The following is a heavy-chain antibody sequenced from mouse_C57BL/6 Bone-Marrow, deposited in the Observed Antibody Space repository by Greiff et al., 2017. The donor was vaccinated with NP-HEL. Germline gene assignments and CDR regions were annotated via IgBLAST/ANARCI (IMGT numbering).Heavy chain of an antibody. Sequence: QVQLQQSGAELVRPGASVTLSCKASGYTFTDYEMHWVKQTPVHGLEWIGAIDPETGGTAYNQKFKGKAILTADKSSSTAYMELRSLTSEDSAVYYCTRTLTTVVATDFDVWGTGTTVTVSS. J-gene: IGHJ1*03. CDR1: GYTFTDYE. D-gene: IGHD1-1*01. V-gene: IGHV1-15*01. CDR3: TRTLTTVVATDFDV. CDR2: IDPETGGT.